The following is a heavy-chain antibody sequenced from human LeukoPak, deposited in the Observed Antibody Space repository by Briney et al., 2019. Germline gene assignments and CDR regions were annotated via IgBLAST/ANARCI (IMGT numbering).Heavy chain of an antibody. V-gene: IGHV4-59*08. J-gene: IGHJ4*02. Sequence: SETLSITCTVSGGSISSYYWSWIRQPPGKGLEWIGYISYSGSTNYNPSLKSRVTISLDTSKNQFSLKLSSVTAADTAVYYCAGHHPRNTVDFWGQGTLVTVSS. CDR3: AGHHPRNTVDF. CDR1: GGSISSYY. CDR2: ISYSGST. D-gene: IGHD2-8*02.